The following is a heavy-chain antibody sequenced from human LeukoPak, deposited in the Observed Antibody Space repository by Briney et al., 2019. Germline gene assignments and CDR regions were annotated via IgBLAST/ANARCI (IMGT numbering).Heavy chain of an antibody. D-gene: IGHD2/OR15-2a*01. J-gene: IGHJ6*03. CDR1: GGSISSSSYY. CDR2: IYYSGST. Sequence: PSETLSLTCTVSGGSISSSSYYWGWIRQPPGKGLEWIVSIYYSGSTYYNPSLKSRVTISVDTSKNQFSLKLSSVTAADTAVYYCARGRIVYYYMDVWGKGTTVTISS. V-gene: IGHV4-39*07. CDR3: ARGRIVYYYMDV.